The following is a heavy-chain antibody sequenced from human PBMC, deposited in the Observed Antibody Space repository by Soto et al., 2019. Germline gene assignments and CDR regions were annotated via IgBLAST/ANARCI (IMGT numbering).Heavy chain of an antibody. CDR1: GGSISSSSYY. CDR3: ARSVAYYYDSSGYSEYFQH. D-gene: IGHD3-22*01. Sequence: PSETLSLTCTVSGGSISSSSYYWGWIRQPPGKGLEWIGSIYYSGSTYYNPSLKSRVTISVDTSKNQFSLKLSSVTAADTAVYYCARSVAYYYDSSGYSEYFQHWGQGTLVTVSS. J-gene: IGHJ1*01. CDR2: IYYSGST. V-gene: IGHV4-39*01.